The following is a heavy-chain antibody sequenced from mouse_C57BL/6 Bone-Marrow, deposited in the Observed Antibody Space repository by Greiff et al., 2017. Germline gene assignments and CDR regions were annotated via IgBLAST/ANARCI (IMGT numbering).Heavy chain of an antibody. CDR3: TRDYGSSYFDY. D-gene: IGHD1-1*01. CDR1: GYTFTDYE. V-gene: IGHV1-15*01. CDR2: IDPETGGT. J-gene: IGHJ2*01. Sequence: QVQLQQSGAELVRPGASVTLSCKASGYTFTDYEMHWVKQTPVHGLEWIGAIDPETGGTAYNQKFKGKAILTAAKSSSTAYMELRSLTSEDSAVYYCTRDYGSSYFDYWGQGTTLTVSS.